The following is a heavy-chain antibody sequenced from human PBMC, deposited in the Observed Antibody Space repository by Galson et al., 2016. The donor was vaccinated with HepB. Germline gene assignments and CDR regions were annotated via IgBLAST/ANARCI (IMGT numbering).Heavy chain of an antibody. CDR1: GFSFSSYA. CDR2: ITTSGDST. CDR3: VKDTYGSFDP. V-gene: IGHV3-23*01. D-gene: IGHD3-10*01. J-gene: IGHJ5*02. Sequence: SLRLSCAASGFSFSSYAMTWVRQAPGKGLEWVSSITTSGDSTWYADSVRGRFTISRDNSENTLYLQMNSLRAEDTAVYYCVKDTYGSFDPWGQGALVTVSS.